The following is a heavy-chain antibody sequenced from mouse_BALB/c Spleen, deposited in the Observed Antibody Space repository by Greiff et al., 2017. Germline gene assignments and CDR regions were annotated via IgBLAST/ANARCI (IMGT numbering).Heavy chain of an antibody. D-gene: IGHD4-1*01. CDR2: ISSGGSYT. CDR3: ARPETGTFAY. V-gene: IGHV5-6*01. Sequence: EVQVVESGGDLVKPGGSLKLSCAASGFTFSSYGMSWVRQTPDKRLEWVATISSGGSYTYYPDSVKGRFTISRDNAKNTLYLQMSSLKSEDTAMYYCARPETGTFAYWGQGTLVTVSA. J-gene: IGHJ3*01. CDR1: GFTFSSYG.